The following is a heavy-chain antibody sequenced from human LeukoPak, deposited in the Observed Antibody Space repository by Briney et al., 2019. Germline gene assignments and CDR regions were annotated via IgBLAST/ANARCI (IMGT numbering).Heavy chain of an antibody. Sequence: PSETLSLTCTVSGGSISSYYWSWIRQPAGKGLEWIGRIYTSGSTNYNPSLKSRVTISVDTSKNQFSLKLSSVTAADTAVYYCARDGSSIAARRGVNWFDPWGQGTLVTLSS. D-gene: IGHD6-6*01. CDR2: IYTSGST. CDR1: GGSISSYY. CDR3: ARDGSSIAARRGVNWFDP. J-gene: IGHJ5*02. V-gene: IGHV4-4*07.